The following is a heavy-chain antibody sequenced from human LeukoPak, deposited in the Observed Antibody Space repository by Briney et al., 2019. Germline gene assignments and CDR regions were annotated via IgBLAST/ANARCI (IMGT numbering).Heavy chain of an antibody. D-gene: IGHD3-10*01. J-gene: IGHJ5*02. Sequence: SQTLSLTCTVSGGSISSGGYYWSWIRQPPGKGLEWIGYIYHSGSTYYNPSLKSRVTISVDRSKNQFSLKLSSVTAADTAVYYCARDPSSSGSYRWFDPWGQGTLVTVSS. CDR2: IYHSGST. CDR3: ARDPSSSGSYRWFDP. CDR1: GGSISSGGYY. V-gene: IGHV4-30-2*01.